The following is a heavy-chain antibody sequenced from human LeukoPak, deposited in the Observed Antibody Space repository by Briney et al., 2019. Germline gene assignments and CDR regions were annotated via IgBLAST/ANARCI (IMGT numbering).Heavy chain of an antibody. V-gene: IGHV4-38-2*02. CDR2: IYYSGST. CDR1: GYSISSGYY. CDR3: ARVGDMRYFDL. J-gene: IGHJ2*01. D-gene: IGHD3-16*01. Sequence: KPSETLSLTCTVSGYSISSGYYWGWIRQPPGKGLEWIGYIYYSGSTNYNPSLKSRVTLSVDTSKNQFSLKVTSMTAADTAVYYCARVGDMRYFDLWGRGTLVTVSS.